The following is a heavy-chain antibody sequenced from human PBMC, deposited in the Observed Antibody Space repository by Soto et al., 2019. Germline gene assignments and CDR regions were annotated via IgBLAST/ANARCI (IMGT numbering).Heavy chain of an antibody. CDR1: GGSISSGGYS. V-gene: IGHV4-30-2*01. Sequence: QLQLQESGSGLVKPSQTLSLTCAVSGGSISSGGYSWSWIRQPPGKGLEWIGYIYHSGSTYYNPSLKSRVTRSVDRSKNQFSLKLSSVTAADTAVYYCARDAADSSGYYFDYWGQGTLVTVSS. CDR2: IYHSGST. J-gene: IGHJ4*02. CDR3: ARDAADSSGYYFDY. D-gene: IGHD3-22*01.